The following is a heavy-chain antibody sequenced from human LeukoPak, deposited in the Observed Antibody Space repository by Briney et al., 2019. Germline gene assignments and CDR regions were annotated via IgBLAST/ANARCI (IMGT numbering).Heavy chain of an antibody. D-gene: IGHD2/OR15-2a*01. Sequence: GGSLRLSCSASGLTFSSYPMHWLRQAPGKGLAYVAAISSNGADTYYADSVKGRFTISRDNSKNTLYLQMSSLRPEDTAIYYCAKEIAFYDYWGQGTLVTVSS. CDR1: GLTFSSYP. CDR2: ISSNGADT. V-gene: IGHV3-64D*06. CDR3: AKEIAFYDY. J-gene: IGHJ4*02.